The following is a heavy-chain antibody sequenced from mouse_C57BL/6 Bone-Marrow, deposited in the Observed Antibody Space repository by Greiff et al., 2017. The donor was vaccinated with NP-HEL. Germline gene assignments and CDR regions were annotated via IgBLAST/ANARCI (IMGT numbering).Heavy chain of an antibody. D-gene: IGHD1-1*01. V-gene: IGHV1-81*01. CDR2: IYPRSGNP. CDR3: ARGGKTTVDAMDY. Sequence: QVQLQQSGAELARPGASVKLSCKASGYTFTSYGISWVKQRTGQGLEWIGEIYPRSGNPYYNEKFKGKATLTADKSSSTAYMELRSLTSEDSAVYFCARGGKTTVDAMDYWGQGTSVTVSS. J-gene: IGHJ4*01. CDR1: GYTFTSYG.